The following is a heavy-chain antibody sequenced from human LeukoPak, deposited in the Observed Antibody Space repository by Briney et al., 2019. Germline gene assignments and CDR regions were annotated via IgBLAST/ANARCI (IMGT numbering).Heavy chain of an antibody. V-gene: IGHV3-9*01. CDR3: AKAITYYYGSGSYADY. J-gene: IGHJ4*02. CDR1: GFTFSSYA. D-gene: IGHD3-10*01. Sequence: GGSLRLSCAASGFTFSSYAMHWVRQAPGKGLEWVSGISWNSGSIGYADSVKGRFTISRDNAKNSLYLQMNSLRAEDTALYYCAKAITYYYGSGSYADYWGQGTLVTVSS. CDR2: ISWNSGSI.